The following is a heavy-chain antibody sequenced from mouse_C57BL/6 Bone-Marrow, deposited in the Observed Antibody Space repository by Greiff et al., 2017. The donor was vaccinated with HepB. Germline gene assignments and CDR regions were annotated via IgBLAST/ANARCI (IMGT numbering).Heavy chain of an antibody. J-gene: IGHJ2*01. CDR2: IYPGSGST. D-gene: IGHD2-5*01. CDR1: GYTFTSYW. CDR3: ANTPYYSNPW. Sequence: QVQLQQSGAELVKPGASVKMSCKASGYTFTSYWITWVKQRPGQGLEWIGDIYPGSGSTNYNEKFKSKATLTVDTSSSTAYMQLSSLTSEDSAVYYCANTPYYSNPWWGQGTTLTVSS. V-gene: IGHV1-55*01.